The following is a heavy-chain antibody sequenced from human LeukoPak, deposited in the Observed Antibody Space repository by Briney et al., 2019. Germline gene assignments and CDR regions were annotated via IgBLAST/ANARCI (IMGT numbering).Heavy chain of an antibody. V-gene: IGHV3-48*04. D-gene: IGHD3-3*01. CDR1: GFTFSSYS. J-gene: IGHJ4*02. Sequence: PWGALRLSCVASGFTFSSYSMNWICQAPGKGLEWISHVSSSGSIIYHADSVKGRFTISRDNAKNSLYLQMNSQRAEDTAVYYCAREYGRDFDYWGQGTLVTVSS. CDR2: VSSSGSII. CDR3: AREYGRDFDY.